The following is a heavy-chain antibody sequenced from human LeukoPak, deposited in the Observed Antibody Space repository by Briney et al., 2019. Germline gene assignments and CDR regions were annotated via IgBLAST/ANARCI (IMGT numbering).Heavy chain of an antibody. D-gene: IGHD6-13*01. J-gene: IGHJ5*02. CDR2: IKQDGSEK. CDR3: ARARLGITAAAGRFDP. Sequence: PGGSLRLSCAASGFTFSSYWMSWVRQAPGKGLEWVANIKQDGSEKYYVDSVKGRFTISRDNAKNSLYLQMNSLRAEDTAGYYCARARLGITAAAGRFDPWGQGTLVTVSS. CDR1: GFTFSSYW. V-gene: IGHV3-7*01.